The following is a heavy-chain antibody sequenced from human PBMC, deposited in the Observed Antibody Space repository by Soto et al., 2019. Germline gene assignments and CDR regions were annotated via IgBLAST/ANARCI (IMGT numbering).Heavy chain of an antibody. CDR2: ISWDGGST. CDR3: AKDMATSYYDFWSGLQIYGMDV. D-gene: IGHD3-3*01. Sequence: GGSLRLSCAASGFTFDDYAMHWVRQAPGKGLEWVSLISWDGGSTYYADSVKGRFTISRDNSKNSLYLQMSSLRAEDTALYYCAKDMATSYYDFWSGLQIYGMDVWGQGTTVTVSS. CDR1: GFTFDDYA. V-gene: IGHV3-43D*04. J-gene: IGHJ6*02.